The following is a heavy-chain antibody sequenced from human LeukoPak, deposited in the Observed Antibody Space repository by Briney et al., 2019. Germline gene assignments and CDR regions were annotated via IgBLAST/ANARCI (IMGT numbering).Heavy chain of an antibody. V-gene: IGHV3-23*01. J-gene: IGHJ2*01. CDR1: GFTFSSYA. Sequence: GGSLRLSCAASGFTFSSYAVGWVRQAPGKGLEWVSSISDTYGSIYYATVKGRFTISRDSSRNTLFLHMNTLRAEDTAIYYCAKDRTVGASYWYFDLWGRGTLVTVSS. CDR2: ISDTYGSI. D-gene: IGHD1-26*01. CDR3: AKDRTVGASYWYFDL.